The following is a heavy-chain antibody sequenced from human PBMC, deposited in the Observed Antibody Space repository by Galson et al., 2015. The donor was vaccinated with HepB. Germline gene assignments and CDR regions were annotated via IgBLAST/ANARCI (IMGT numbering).Heavy chain of an antibody. D-gene: IGHD3-3*01. V-gene: IGHV3-73*01. J-gene: IGHJ4*02. Sequence: SLRLSCAASGFTFSGSAMHWVRQASGKGLEWVGRIRSKANSYATAYAASVKGRFTISRDDSKSTAYLQMNSLKTEDTAVYYCTRKYYDFWSGYDYWGQGTLVTVSS. CDR2: IRSKANSYAT. CDR1: GFTFSGSA. CDR3: TRKYYDFWSGYDY.